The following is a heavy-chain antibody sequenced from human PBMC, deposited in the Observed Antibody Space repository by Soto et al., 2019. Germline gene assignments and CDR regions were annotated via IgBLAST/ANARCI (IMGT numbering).Heavy chain of an antibody. CDR3: ARVVAVAPTRGYFQH. Sequence: ASVKVSCKASVYTFTSYAIHWVRQAPGQRLEWMGWINAGNGNTKYSQKFQGRVTITRDTSASTAYMELSSLRSEDTAVYYCARVVAVAPTRGYFQHWGQGTLVTVSS. J-gene: IGHJ1*01. D-gene: IGHD6-19*01. CDR1: VYTFTSYA. V-gene: IGHV1-3*01. CDR2: INAGNGNT.